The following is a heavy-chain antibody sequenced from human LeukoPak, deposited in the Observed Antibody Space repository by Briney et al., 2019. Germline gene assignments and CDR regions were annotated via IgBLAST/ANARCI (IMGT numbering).Heavy chain of an antibody. V-gene: IGHV1-18*01. D-gene: IGHD6-19*01. CDR3: ARDVQEGFQWLVKKTNWFDP. CDR1: GYTFTSYG. Sequence: ASVTVSCKASGYTFTSYGISWVRQAPGQGLEWMGWISAYNGNTNYAQKLQGRVTMTTDTSTSTAYMELRSLRSDDTAVYYCARDVQEGFQWLVKKTNWFDPCGQGTLVTVSS. J-gene: IGHJ5*02. CDR2: ISAYNGNT.